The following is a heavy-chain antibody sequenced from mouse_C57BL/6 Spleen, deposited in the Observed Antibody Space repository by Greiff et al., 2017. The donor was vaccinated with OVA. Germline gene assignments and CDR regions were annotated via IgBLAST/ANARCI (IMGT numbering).Heavy chain of an antibody. CDR1: GYSFTDYH. D-gene: IGHD1-1*01. CDR2: INPNYGTT. V-gene: IGHV1-39*01. CDR3: ARVTTVEYFDV. Sequence: VHVKQSGPELVKPGASVKISCKASGYSFTDYHMNWVKQSNGKSLEWIGVINPNYGTTSYNQKFKGKATLTVDQSSSTAYMQLNSLTSEDSAVYYCARVTTVEYFDVWGTGTTVTVSS. J-gene: IGHJ1*03.